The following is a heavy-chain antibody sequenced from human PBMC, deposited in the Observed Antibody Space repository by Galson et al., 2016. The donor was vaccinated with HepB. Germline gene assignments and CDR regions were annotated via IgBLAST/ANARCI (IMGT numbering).Heavy chain of an antibody. CDR2: VSYDGSKK. Sequence: LRLSCAASGFTFGNSGMHWVRQAPGKGLEWVAVVSYDGSKKDYVDSVKGRFTISRDNSKNTLYLQMNSLRAEDTAVYYCTKDQYSATYSNAHIEHWGQGILVTVSS. D-gene: IGHD1-26*01. CDR3: TKDQYSATYSNAHIEH. CDR1: GFTFGNSG. V-gene: IGHV3-30*18. J-gene: IGHJ4*02.